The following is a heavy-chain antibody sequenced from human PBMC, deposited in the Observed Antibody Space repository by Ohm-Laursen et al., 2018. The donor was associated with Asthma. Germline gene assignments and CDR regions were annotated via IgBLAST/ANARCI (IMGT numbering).Heavy chain of an antibody. CDR3: ARDLRFGTSARLGLHDY. D-gene: IGHD5/OR15-5a*01. CDR1: GFTFSSYG. V-gene: IGHV3-33*01. CDR2: IWHDGSNK. Sequence: SLRLSCAASGFTFSSYGMHWVRQAPGKGLEWVAVIWHDGSNKYYADSVKGRFTISRDNSKNTLYLQMNSLRAEDTAVYYCARDLRFGTSARLGLHDYWGQGTLVTVSS. J-gene: IGHJ4*02.